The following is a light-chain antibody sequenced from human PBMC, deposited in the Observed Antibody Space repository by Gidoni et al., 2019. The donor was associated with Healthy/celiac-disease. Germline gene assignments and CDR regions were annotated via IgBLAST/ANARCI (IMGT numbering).Light chain of an antibody. CDR3: QQYYSTSWT. Sequence: AIRMTQSPSSFSASTGDRVTITCRASQGISSYLAWYQQKPGKAPKLLIYAASTLQSGVPSRFSGSGSGKDFILTISCLQSEDFATYYCQQYYSTSWTFGQGTKVEIK. J-gene: IGKJ1*01. CDR2: AAS. V-gene: IGKV1-8*01. CDR1: QGISSY.